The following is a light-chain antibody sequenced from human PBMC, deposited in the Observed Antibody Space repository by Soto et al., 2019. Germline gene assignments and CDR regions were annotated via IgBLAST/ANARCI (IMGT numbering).Light chain of an antibody. J-gene: IGLJ1*01. CDR2: DSN. CDR1: SFNVGAGRD. CDR3: QSYGTSLSGLYV. V-gene: IGLV1-40*01. Sequence: QSVLTQPPSVSGVPGQRVTIACTGSSFNVGAGRDVHWYRQLPGAAPKFLISDSNNRASGVPDRFSVSKSGASASLAITGLRAEDEGHYICQSYGTSLSGLYVFGSGTKLTVL.